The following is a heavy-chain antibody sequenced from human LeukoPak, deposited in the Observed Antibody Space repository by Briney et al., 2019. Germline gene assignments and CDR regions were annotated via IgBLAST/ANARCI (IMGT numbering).Heavy chain of an antibody. J-gene: IGHJ3*02. CDR1: GGSISSGDYY. V-gene: IGHV4-30-4*01. Sequence: PSQTLSLTCTVSGGSISSGDYYWSWIRQPPGKGLEWIGYSYNSGSTYYNPSLKSRVTISVDTSKNQVSLKLRSVTAADTAVYYCAREFIVGATDDAFDIWGQGTMVTVSS. CDR3: AREFIVGATDDAFDI. CDR2: SYNSGST. D-gene: IGHD1-26*01.